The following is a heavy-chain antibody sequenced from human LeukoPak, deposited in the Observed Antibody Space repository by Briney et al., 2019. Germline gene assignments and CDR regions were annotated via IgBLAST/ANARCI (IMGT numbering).Heavy chain of an antibody. CDR3: ARGYCSGGSCYRGAFDY. CDR2: IIPILGIA. CDR1: GGTFSSYA. Sequence: GASVEVSCKASGGTFSSYAISWVRQAPGQGLEWMGRIIPILGIANYAQKFQGRVTITADKSTSTAYMELSSLRSEDTAVYYCARGYCSGGSCYRGAFDYWGQGTLVTVSS. J-gene: IGHJ4*02. V-gene: IGHV1-69*04. D-gene: IGHD2-15*01.